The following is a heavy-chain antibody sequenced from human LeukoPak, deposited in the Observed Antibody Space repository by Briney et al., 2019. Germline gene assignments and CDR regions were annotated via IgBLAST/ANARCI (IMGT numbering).Heavy chain of an antibody. V-gene: IGHV5-51*01. J-gene: IGHJ3*02. CDR2: IYPGDSNP. D-gene: IGHD2-15*01. CDR1: GYSFTNYW. CDR3: ARHAGLGYCSGGSCYDAFDI. Sequence: GESLKISCQGSGYSFTNYWIGWVRQMPGKGLEWMGIIYPGDSNPRYSPSFQGQVTISADKSISTAYLQWSSLKASDTAMYYCARHAGLGYCSGGSCYDAFDIWGQGTMVTVSS.